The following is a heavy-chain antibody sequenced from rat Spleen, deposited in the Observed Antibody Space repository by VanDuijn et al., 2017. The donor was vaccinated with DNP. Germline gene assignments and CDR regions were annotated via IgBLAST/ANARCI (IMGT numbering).Heavy chain of an antibody. CDR3: ATDAVAY. CDR2: IVYDGIQT. V-gene: IGHV5S10*01. CDR1: GFTFSDYN. J-gene: IGHJ3*01. Sequence: EVQLVESGGCFVPPGRSLKLACAASGFTFSDYNMAWVRQAPKKGLEWVATIVYDGIQTYYRDSVKGRFTISRDNAKSTLYPQMDSLRSEDTATYYCATDAVAYWGQGTLVTVSS.